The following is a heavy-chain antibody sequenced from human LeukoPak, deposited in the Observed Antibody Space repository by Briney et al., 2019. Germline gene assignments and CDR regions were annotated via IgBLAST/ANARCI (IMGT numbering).Heavy chain of an antibody. Sequence: GGSLRLSCAASGFTFSSYEMHWVRQAPGKGLEWVSHISSSSSTIYYADSVKGRFTISRDNAKNSLYLQMNSLRAEDTAVCYCARAGFTFSDYFGPFFDYWGQGPLVTVSS. D-gene: IGHD3-10*01. J-gene: IGHJ4*02. CDR1: GFTFSSYE. V-gene: IGHV3-48*01. CDR2: ISSSSSTI. CDR3: ARAGFTFSDYFGPFFDY.